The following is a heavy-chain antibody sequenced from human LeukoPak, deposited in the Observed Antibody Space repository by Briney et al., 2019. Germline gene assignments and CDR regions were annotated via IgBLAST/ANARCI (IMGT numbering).Heavy chain of an antibody. CDR2: IRSKAYGGTT. V-gene: IGHV3-49*04. J-gene: IGHJ4*02. CDR1: GFTVSRNY. D-gene: IGHD3-22*01. Sequence: GGSLRLSCAASGFTVSRNYMSWVRQAPGKGLEWVGFIRSKAYGGTTEYAASVKGRFTISRDDSKSIAYLQMNSLKTEGTAVYYCTRGVVLPGYYDSSGYPPFDYWGQGTLVTVSS. CDR3: TRGVVLPGYYDSSGYPPFDY.